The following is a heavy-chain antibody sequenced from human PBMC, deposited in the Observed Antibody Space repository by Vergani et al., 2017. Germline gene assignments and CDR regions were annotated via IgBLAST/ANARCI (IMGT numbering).Heavy chain of an antibody. D-gene: IGHD4-17*01. J-gene: IGHJ4*02. CDR2: ISYDGSNK. CDR1: GFTFSIYA. Sequence: QVQLVESGGGVVQPGRSLRLSCAASGFTFSIYAMHWVRQAPGKGLEWVAVISYDGSNKYYADSVKGRFTISRDNSKNTLYLQMNSLRAEDTAVYYCARGASGDYVSSFDYWGQGTLVTVSS. V-gene: IGHV3-30-3*01. CDR3: ARGASGDYVSSFDY.